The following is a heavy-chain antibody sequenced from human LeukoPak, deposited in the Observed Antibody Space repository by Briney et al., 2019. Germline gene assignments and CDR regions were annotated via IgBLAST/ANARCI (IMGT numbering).Heavy chain of an antibody. CDR1: GGSISSGGYS. D-gene: IGHD2-15*01. J-gene: IGHJ2*01. Sequence: PSETLSLTCAVSGGSISSGGYSWSWIRQPPGKGLEWIGYIYYSGSTYYNPSLKSRVTISVDTSKNQFSLKLSSVTAADTAVYYCARDSDGVSGRTWYFDLWGRGTLVTVSS. CDR3: ARDSDGVSGRTWYFDL. V-gene: IGHV4-30-4*07. CDR2: IYYSGST.